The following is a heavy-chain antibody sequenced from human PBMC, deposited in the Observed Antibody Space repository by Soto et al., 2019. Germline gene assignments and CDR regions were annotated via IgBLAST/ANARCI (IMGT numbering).Heavy chain of an antibody. D-gene: IGHD3-10*01. CDR2: ISYDGSNK. Sequence: QVQLVESGGGVVQPGRSLRLSCAASGFTFSSYAMHWVRQAPGKGLEWVAVISYDGSNKYYADSVKGRFTISRDNSKNTLYLQMNSLRAGDTAVYYCARDASLWFGEGGWFDPWGQGTLVTVSS. V-gene: IGHV3-30-3*01. J-gene: IGHJ5*02. CDR3: ARDASLWFGEGGWFDP. CDR1: GFTFSSYA.